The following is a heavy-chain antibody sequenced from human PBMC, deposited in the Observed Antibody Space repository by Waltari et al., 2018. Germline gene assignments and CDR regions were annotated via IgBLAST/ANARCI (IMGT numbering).Heavy chain of an antibody. Sequence: EVQLVESGGGLVQPGRSLRLSCAASGFTFDDYAMHWVRQAPGKGLEWVSGISWNSGSIGYADSVKGRFTISRDNAKNSLYLQMNSLRAEDTALYYCAKDLRGSFYYFDYWGQGTLVTVSS. J-gene: IGHJ4*02. V-gene: IGHV3-9*01. CDR1: GFTFDDYA. CDR3: AKDLRGSFYYFDY. D-gene: IGHD1-26*01. CDR2: ISWNSGSI.